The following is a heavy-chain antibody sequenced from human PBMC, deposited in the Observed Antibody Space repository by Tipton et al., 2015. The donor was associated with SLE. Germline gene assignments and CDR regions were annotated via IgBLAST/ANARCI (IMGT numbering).Heavy chain of an antibody. CDR3: ARDPQTYHNFWGAYHWFDP. D-gene: IGHD3-16*01. CDR2: IYYSGST. CDR1: GGSIGSSSYY. V-gene: IGHV4-39*07. Sequence: TLSLTCTVPGGSIGSSSYYWGWIRQPPGKGLEWIGSIYYSGSTHYNPSLRSRVTISIDTSNNQFSPKLSSVTAADTAVYYCARDPQTYHNFWGAYHWFDPWGQGTLVTVSS. J-gene: IGHJ5*02.